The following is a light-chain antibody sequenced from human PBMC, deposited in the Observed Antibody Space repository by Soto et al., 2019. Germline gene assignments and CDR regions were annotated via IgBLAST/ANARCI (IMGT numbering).Light chain of an antibody. CDR2: DAS. J-gene: IGKJ1*01. CDR1: QRVTSW. CDR3: QQYDDFWT. Sequence: DIQLTQSPSTLSASVGDRVTITCRASQRVTSWLAWYQQKPGKAPKLLIHDASILQSGVPSRFSGSGSGTEFTLTISSLQPDDFATYYCQQYDDFWTFGQGTKVDIK. V-gene: IGKV1-5*01.